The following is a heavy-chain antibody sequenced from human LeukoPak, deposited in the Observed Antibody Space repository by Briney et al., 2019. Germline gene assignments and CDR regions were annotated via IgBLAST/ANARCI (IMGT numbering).Heavy chain of an antibody. CDR3: ANLLIYYDSSGYPWDAFDI. J-gene: IGHJ3*02. CDR1: GLTFSSYA. V-gene: IGHV3-23*01. CDR2: ISGSGGST. D-gene: IGHD3-22*01. Sequence: GGSLRLSCAVSGLTFSSYAMSWVRQAPGKGLEWVSAISGSGGSTYYADPVKGRFTISRDNSKNTLYLQMNSLRAEDTAVYYCANLLIYYDSSGYPWDAFDIWGQGTMVTVSS.